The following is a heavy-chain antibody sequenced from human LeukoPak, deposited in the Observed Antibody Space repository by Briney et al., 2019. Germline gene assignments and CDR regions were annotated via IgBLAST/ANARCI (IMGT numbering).Heavy chain of an antibody. D-gene: IGHD3-10*01. CDR1: GFIFSNPW. Sequence: GGSLRLSCVGSGFIFSNPWMNWVRQAPGRGLEWVGRIKRKIDGGITDYGAPVNGGFTMSRDDSKNTLYLQMNSLKTDDTGVYYCTVGLINSGGLDVWGQGTSVTVSS. J-gene: IGHJ6*02. CDR3: TVGLINSGGLDV. V-gene: IGHV3-15*01. CDR2: IKRKIDGGIT.